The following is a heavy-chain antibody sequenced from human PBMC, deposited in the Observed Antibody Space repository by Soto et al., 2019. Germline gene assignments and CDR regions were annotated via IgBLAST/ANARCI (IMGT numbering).Heavy chain of an antibody. CDR3: AHRPAYCSGGSCYSGFDY. Sequence: QITLKESGPTLVKPTQTLTLTCTFSGFSLSTSGVGVGWFRQPPGKALEWLALIYLDDDKRYSPSLKSSPTTTKDTSKTQVVLTKTHMDAVDTATYYCAHRPAYCSGGSCYSGFDYWGQGTLVTVSS. V-gene: IGHV2-5*02. D-gene: IGHD2-15*01. CDR1: GFSLSTSGVG. CDR2: IYLDDDK. J-gene: IGHJ4*02.